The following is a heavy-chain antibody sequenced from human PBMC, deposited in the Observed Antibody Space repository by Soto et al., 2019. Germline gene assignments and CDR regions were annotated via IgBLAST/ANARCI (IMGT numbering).Heavy chain of an antibody. Sequence: SETLSLTCTVSGVSISSGGYYWSWIRQHPGKGLEWIGYIYYSGSTYYNPSLKSRVTISVDTSKNQFSLKLSSVTAADTAVYYCARAMVVTQNWFDPWGQGTLVTVSS. D-gene: IGHD2-21*02. CDR2: IYYSGST. CDR3: ARAMVVTQNWFDP. CDR1: GVSISSGGYY. V-gene: IGHV4-30-4*08. J-gene: IGHJ5*02.